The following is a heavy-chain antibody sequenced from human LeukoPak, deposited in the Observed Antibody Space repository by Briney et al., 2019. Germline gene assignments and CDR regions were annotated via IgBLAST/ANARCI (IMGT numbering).Heavy chain of an antibody. CDR3: ARERQQLGYYYGMDV. Sequence: GGSLRLSCAASGFTFSSYEMNWVRQAPGKGLEWVSYISSSGSTIYYADSVKGRFTISRENAKNSLYLQMNSLRAEDTAVYYCARERQQLGYYYGMDVWGQGTTVTVSS. CDR2: ISSSGSTI. V-gene: IGHV3-48*03. D-gene: IGHD6-13*01. J-gene: IGHJ6*02. CDR1: GFTFSSYE.